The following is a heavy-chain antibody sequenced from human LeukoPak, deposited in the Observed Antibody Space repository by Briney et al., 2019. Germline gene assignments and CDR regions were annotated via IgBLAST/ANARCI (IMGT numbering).Heavy chain of an antibody. J-gene: IGHJ6*04. CDR1: GDSLTTYY. CDR2: VYYSGST. CDR3: ARDGSNWSNDYYHGVDV. Sequence: PSETLSLTCTVSGDSLTTYYWSWIRQPLGKGLECLGYVYYSGSTTYNASIKSRVTISVETSKKQFSLRVSSVTAADAAVYYCARDGSNWSNDYYHGVDVWGKGTTVTVSS. V-gene: IGHV4-59*01. D-gene: IGHD4-11*01.